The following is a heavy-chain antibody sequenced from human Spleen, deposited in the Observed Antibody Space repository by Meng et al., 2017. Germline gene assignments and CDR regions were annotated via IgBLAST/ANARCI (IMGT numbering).Heavy chain of an antibody. V-gene: IGHV3-7*01. J-gene: IGHJ5*02. CDR2: IKQDGSEK. D-gene: IGHD5-18*01. CDR1: GFTFGDYA. Sequence: GESLKISCTASGFTFGDYAMSWVRQAPGKGLEWVANIKQDGSEKYYVDSVKGRFTISRDNSKNSVYLQMNSLRAEDTAVYFCARGYSYGLSWFDLWGRGTLVTVSS. CDR3: ARGYSYGLSWFDL.